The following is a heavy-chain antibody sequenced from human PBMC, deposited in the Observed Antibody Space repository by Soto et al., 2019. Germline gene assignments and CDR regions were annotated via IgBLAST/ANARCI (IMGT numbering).Heavy chain of an antibody. CDR1: GGSISSGGYY. CDR3: AIGPPNYGAHVNWCEP. CDR2: IYFRRST. J-gene: IGHJ5*02. D-gene: IGHD4-17*01. Sequence: QVQLQESGPGLVKPSQTLSLTCTVSGGSISSGGYYWSWIRQHPGKVLECIGYIYFRRSTHSCPSLKSRVTSSVGTSGNQFSLKLSALTAADTAVYYCAIGPPNYGAHVNWCEPWGQGTLVTVSS. V-gene: IGHV4-31*03.